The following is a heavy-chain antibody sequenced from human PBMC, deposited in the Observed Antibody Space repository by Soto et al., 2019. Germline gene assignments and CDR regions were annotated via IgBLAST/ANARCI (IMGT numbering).Heavy chain of an antibody. CDR3: ARAAWEDFVVVVAPTGPFDY. D-gene: IGHD2-15*01. V-gene: IGHV1-18*01. Sequence: QVQLVQSGAEVKKPGASVKVSCKASGYTFTSYGISWVRQAPGQGLEWMGWISAYNGNTNYAQKLQGRVTMTTDTSTRTAYMGMRSLSSDDTAGYYCARAAWEDFVVVVAPTGPFDYWGQGTRVTVSS. CDR2: ISAYNGNT. CDR1: GYTFTSYG. J-gene: IGHJ4*02.